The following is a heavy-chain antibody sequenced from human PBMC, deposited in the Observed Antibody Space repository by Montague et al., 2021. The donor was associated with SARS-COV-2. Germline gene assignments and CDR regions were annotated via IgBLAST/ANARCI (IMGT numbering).Heavy chain of an antibody. CDR1: GGSVSDYY. Sequence: SETLSLTCAVYGGSVSDYYWSWIRQPPGKGLGWIGEINHSGSTNYNPPLKSRVTTSVDTSKNQFSLKLTSVTAADTAVYYCARGPRITMIVVVITDIWFDPWGQGTLVTVSS. CDR2: INHSGST. D-gene: IGHD3-22*01. J-gene: IGHJ5*02. CDR3: ARGPRITMIVVVITDIWFDP. V-gene: IGHV4-34*01.